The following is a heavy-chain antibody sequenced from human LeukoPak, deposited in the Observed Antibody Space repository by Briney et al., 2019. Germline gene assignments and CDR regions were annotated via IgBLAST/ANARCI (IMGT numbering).Heavy chain of an antibody. V-gene: IGHV3-30*02. CDR1: GFTFRSYG. CDR3: AKLTVTTYPFDY. Sequence: GKSLRLSCAASGFTFRSYGIHWVRQAPGKGLEWVAFIRYDGSNKYYADSVKGRFTISRDNSKNTLYLQMNSLRAEDTAVYYCAKLTVTTYPFDYWGQGTLVTVSS. CDR2: IRYDGSNK. J-gene: IGHJ4*02. D-gene: IGHD4-17*01.